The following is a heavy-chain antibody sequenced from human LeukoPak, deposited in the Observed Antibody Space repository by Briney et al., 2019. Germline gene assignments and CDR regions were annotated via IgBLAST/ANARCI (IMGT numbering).Heavy chain of an antibody. CDR2: IYYSGST. V-gene: IGHV4-39*01. D-gene: IGHD3-16*01. CDR1: GVSISSSSYY. J-gene: IGHJ4*02. CDR3: AQWLRLGKSANLDY. Sequence: SETLSLTCTVSGVSISSSSYYWGWIRQPPGKGLEWIGSIYYSGSTYYNPSLKSRVTISVHTTKNQFSLKLSSVTAAGTAVYCCAQWLRLGKSANLDYWGQGTLVTVSS.